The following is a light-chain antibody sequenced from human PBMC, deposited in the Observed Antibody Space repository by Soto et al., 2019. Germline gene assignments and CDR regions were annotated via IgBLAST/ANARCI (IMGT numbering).Light chain of an antibody. CDR1: HDIKNY. Sequence: DIQMTQSPSSLSASVGDRVTITCQASHDIKNYLHWYQQKPGQAPKLMIDGASNLETGAPLRFSGSGSGTEFTFTISSPQPEDIAPDYCQQSDHLPWTFGQGTKVE. J-gene: IGKJ1*01. V-gene: IGKV1-33*01. CDR2: GAS. CDR3: QQSDHLPWT.